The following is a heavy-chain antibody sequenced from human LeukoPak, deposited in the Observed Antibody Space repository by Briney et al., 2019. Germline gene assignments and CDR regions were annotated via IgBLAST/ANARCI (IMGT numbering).Heavy chain of an antibody. D-gene: IGHD3-3*01. V-gene: IGHV3-23*01. CDR2: ISGSGGST. Sequence: GGSLRLSCAASGFTFSNYAMSWVRQAPGNGLEWVSAISGSGGSTYYADSVKGRFTISRDNSKNTLYLQMNSLRAEDTAVYYCAKSVSRITIFGVVIGYFDYWGQGTLVTVSS. CDR1: GFTFSNYA. CDR3: AKSVSRITIFGVVIGYFDY. J-gene: IGHJ4*02.